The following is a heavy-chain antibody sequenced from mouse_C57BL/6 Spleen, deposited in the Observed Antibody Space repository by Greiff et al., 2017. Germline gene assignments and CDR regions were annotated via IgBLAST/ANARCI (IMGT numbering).Heavy chain of an antibody. CDR3: ARRDNYFDY. V-gene: IGHV7-3*01. J-gene: IGHJ2*01. CDR1: GFTFTDYY. Sequence: EVQLVESGGGLVQPGGSLSLSCAASGFTFTDYYMSWVRQPPGKALEWLGFIRNKANGYTTEYSASVKGRFTISRDNSQSILYLQMNALRAEDSATYYCARRDNYFDYWGQGTTLTVSS. CDR2: IRNKANGYTT.